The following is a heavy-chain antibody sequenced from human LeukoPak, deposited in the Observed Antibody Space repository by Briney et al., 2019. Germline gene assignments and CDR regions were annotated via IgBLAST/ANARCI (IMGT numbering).Heavy chain of an antibody. D-gene: IGHD1-26*01. CDR3: AKDRLVGRGVYFDY. Sequence: TGGSLGLSCAASGFTFSSYSMHWVRQAPGKGLEWVAFIRYDGSNKYYADSVKGRFTISRDNSKSTLYLQMNSLRAEDTAVYYCAKDRLVGRGVYFDYWGQGTLVTVSS. CDR2: IRYDGSNK. CDR1: GFTFSSYS. J-gene: IGHJ4*02. V-gene: IGHV3-30*02.